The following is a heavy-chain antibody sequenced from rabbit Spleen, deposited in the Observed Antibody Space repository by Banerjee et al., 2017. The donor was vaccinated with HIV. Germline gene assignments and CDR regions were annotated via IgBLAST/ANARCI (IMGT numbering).Heavy chain of an antibody. CDR2: IDTGSSGFT. D-gene: IGHD1-1*01. Sequence: QSLEEAGGDLVKPGASLTLTCKASGIDFSGDSFSGDSYMCWVRQAPGKGLEWIVCIDTGSSGFTYFASWAKGRFTISKTSSTTVTLQMTSLTAADTATYFCARDLVGVIGWNFYLWGPGTLVTVS. J-gene: IGHJ4*01. CDR1: GIDFSGDSFSGDSY. V-gene: IGHV1S40*01. CDR3: ARDLVGVIGWNFYL.